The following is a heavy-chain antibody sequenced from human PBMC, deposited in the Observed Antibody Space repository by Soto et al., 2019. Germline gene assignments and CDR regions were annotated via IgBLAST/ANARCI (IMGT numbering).Heavy chain of an antibody. CDR3: ARDHINGWKFDY. CDR2: IKQDGIQN. D-gene: IGHD6-19*01. V-gene: IGHV3-7*01. Sequence: PGGSLRLSGAAPGFTFSNYWMSGVRQAPGKGLEWVANIKQDGIQNYYVDSVKGRFTTSRDNTKNSFYLQMNSLRAEDTAVYYCARDHINGWKFDYWGRGTLVTVSS. CDR1: GFTFSNYW. J-gene: IGHJ4*02.